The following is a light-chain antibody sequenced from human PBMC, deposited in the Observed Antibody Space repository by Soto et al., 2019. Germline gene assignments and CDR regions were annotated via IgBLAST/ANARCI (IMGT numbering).Light chain of an antibody. CDR3: STWGDSLNGWV. Sequence: QAVVTQPPSASGTPGQRVTISCSGSSSNIGSTFVSWYQQLPGTAPKLLMYRNNQRPSGVSDRFSGSKSGTSASLAISGLQSEDEADYYCSTWGDSLNGWVFGGGTKLTVL. V-gene: IGLV1-44*01. J-gene: IGLJ3*02. CDR1: SSNIGSTF. CDR2: RNN.